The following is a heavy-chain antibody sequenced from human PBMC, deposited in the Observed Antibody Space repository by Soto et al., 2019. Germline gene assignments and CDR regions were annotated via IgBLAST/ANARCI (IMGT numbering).Heavy chain of an antibody. V-gene: IGHV1-8*01. Sequence: GASVKVSCKASGYTFTSYDINWVRQATGQGLEWMGWMNPNSGNTGYAQKFQGRVTMTRNTPISTAYMELSSLRSEDTAVYYCARGKQRITIFGVVIPNYNWFDPWGQGTLVTVSS. CDR2: MNPNSGNT. CDR1: GYTFTSYD. D-gene: IGHD3-3*01. CDR3: ARGKQRITIFGVVIPNYNWFDP. J-gene: IGHJ5*02.